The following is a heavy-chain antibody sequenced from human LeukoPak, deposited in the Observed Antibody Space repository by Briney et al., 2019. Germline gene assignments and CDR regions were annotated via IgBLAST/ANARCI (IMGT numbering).Heavy chain of an antibody. J-gene: IGHJ4*02. CDR1: GFTFSSYE. CDR2: ISSSGSTI. CDR3: AREDASGSYYRSLDY. V-gene: IGHV3-48*03. D-gene: IGHD3-10*01. Sequence: GGSLRLSCAASGFTFSSYEMNWVRQAPGKGLEWVSYISSSGSTIYYADSVKGRFTIYRDNAKNSLFLQMNSLRADDTAVYYCAREDASGSYYRSLDYWGQGTLVTVSS.